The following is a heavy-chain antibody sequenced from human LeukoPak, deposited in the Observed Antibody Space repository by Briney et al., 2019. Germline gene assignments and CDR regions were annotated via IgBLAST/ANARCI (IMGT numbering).Heavy chain of an antibody. Sequence: GSLRLSCAASGFTFSSYSMNWVRQAPGKGLEWVSSISSSSSYIYYADSVKGRFTISRDNAKNSLYLQMNSPRAEDTAVYYCAVALGYCSRTSCSDDAFDIWGQGTMVTVSS. CDR2: ISSSSSYI. V-gene: IGHV3-21*01. CDR3: AVALGYCSRTSCSDDAFDI. D-gene: IGHD2-2*01. CDR1: GFTFSSYS. J-gene: IGHJ3*02.